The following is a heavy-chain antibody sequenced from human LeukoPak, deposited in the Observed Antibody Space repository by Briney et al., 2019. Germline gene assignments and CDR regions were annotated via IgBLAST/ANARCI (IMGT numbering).Heavy chain of an antibody. V-gene: IGHV3-23*01. Sequence: GGSLRLSCAAFGFSFNNYAMSWVRQAPGKGLEWVSAISGSGDNTYYADSVKGRFTISRDNSRNTLYLQMNSLRAEDTALYYCANTARDDAFDIWGQGTMVTGSS. CDR1: GFSFNNYA. J-gene: IGHJ3*02. CDR3: ANTARDDAFDI. CDR2: ISGSGDNT.